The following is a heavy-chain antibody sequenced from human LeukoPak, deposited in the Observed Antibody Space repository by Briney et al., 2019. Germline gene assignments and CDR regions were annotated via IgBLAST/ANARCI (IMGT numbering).Heavy chain of an antibody. D-gene: IGHD1-26*01. Sequence: GESLKISCKGSGYSFTSYWIGWVRQMPGKGLEWMGIIYPGDSDTRYSPSFQGQVTISAVKSITTAYLQWGSLKASDTAIYYCASPMGATRAFDIWGQGTMVTVSS. CDR3: ASPMGATRAFDI. CDR2: IYPGDSDT. CDR1: GYSFTSYW. J-gene: IGHJ3*02. V-gene: IGHV5-51*01.